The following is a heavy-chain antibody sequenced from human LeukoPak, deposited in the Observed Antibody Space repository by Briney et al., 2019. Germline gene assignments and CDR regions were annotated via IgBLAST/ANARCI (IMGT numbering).Heavy chain of an antibody. J-gene: IGHJ5*02. CDR3: ARGPGNDP. Sequence: ASVKVSCKTSGYPFTTYEINWVRQAAGQGLEWMGWVHPDTGYADYAQKFQGRVTMTSDTSISTAYMELSSLRSDDTAVYFCARGPGNDPWGKGTLVTVSS. D-gene: IGHD3-10*01. CDR2: VHPDTGYA. V-gene: IGHV1-8*01. CDR1: GYPFTTYE.